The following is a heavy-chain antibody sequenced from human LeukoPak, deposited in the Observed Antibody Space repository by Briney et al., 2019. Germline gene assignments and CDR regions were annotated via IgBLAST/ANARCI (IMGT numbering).Heavy chain of an antibody. Sequence: ASVKVSCKASGYTFTRYDMHWVRQAPGQGLEWMGIINPSGGSRNYAQKFQCRVTMTRDTSTSTVYMELSSLRSEDTAVYYCARDGWFYYDSSDYSGFDYWGQGTLVTVSS. CDR2: INPSGGSR. V-gene: IGHV1-46*01. CDR1: GYTFTRYD. J-gene: IGHJ4*02. D-gene: IGHD3-22*01. CDR3: ARDGWFYYDSSDYSGFDY.